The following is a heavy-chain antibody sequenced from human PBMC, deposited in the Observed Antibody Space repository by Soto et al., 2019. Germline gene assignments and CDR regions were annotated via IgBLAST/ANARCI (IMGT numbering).Heavy chain of an antibody. V-gene: IGHV3-23*01. CDR3: AKRPYCYVTSRRPNAYFDS. Sequence: EVQVLESGGGLVQPGESLRLSCAASGFTYNTYAMRWVRQAPGKGLEWVSTVNGNGEDTYYADSVKGRFTISRDNSTNTHYLTMNGPRGEGTATYYCAKRPYCYVTSRRPNAYFDSSGQATLVT. D-gene: IGHD3-10*02. J-gene: IGHJ4*02. CDR1: GFTYNTYA. CDR2: VNGNGEDT.